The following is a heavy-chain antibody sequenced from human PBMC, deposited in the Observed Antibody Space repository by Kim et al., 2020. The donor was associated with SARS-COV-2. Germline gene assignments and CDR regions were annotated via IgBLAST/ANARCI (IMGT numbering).Heavy chain of an antibody. V-gene: IGHV3-66*01. CDR3: ARDRYISGQTIDI. Sequence: YADSVKGRFTVSRDNFKNTLYLQMDSLRAEGAAVYDCARDRYISGQTIDIWGQGTVVTVSS. J-gene: IGHJ3*02. D-gene: IGHD3-22*01.